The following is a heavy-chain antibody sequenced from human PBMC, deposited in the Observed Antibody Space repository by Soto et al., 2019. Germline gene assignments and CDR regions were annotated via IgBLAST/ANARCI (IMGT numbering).Heavy chain of an antibody. V-gene: IGHV1-2*02. J-gene: IGHJ6*02. Sequence: ASVKVSCKASGYTFTGYYIHWVREAPGQGLEWMGWIDPQTGGTSYAQKFQGRVTLSRDTSINTAYLELSRLTFDDAAVYFCARERYQVISDGMDVWGQGTTVTVSS. CDR1: GYTFTGYY. D-gene: IGHD2-2*01. CDR3: ARERYQVISDGMDV. CDR2: IDPQTGGT.